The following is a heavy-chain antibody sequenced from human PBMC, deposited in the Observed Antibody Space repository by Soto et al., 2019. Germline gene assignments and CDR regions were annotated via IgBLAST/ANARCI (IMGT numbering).Heavy chain of an antibody. CDR3: ARGHAASAAV. Sequence: QLRLQESGSGLVKPSQTLSLTCAVSGGSISIGGYSWSWIRQPLGKGLEWIGYIYQSGTTYYNPSLRSRVTISVDRSNNQFSLNLTSVTAADTAVYYCARGHAASAAVWGRGTLVTVSS. CDR2: IYQSGTT. D-gene: IGHD6-25*01. V-gene: IGHV4-30-2*01. J-gene: IGHJ4*02. CDR1: GGSISIGGYS.